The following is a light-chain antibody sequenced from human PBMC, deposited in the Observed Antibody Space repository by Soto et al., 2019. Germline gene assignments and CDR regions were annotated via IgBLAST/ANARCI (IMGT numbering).Light chain of an antibody. Sequence: EIVLTQSPATLSLSLGGRATLSCRASHSFISSHLAWYQQKPGKAPRLLIYSASTRATGIPARFSGSGSGTEFTLTISSLQSEDFAVYYCHQYNNWPLTFGGGTKVDI. CDR1: HSFISSH. CDR2: SAS. J-gene: IGKJ4*01. V-gene: IGKV3-15*01. CDR3: HQYNNWPLT.